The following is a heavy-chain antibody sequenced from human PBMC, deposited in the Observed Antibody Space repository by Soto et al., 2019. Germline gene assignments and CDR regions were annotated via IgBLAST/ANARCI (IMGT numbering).Heavy chain of an antibody. CDR1: GGSFSGYY. Sequence: PSETLALTCAVYGGSFSGYYWGWIRQPPGKGLEWIGEINHSGSTNYNPSLKSRVTISVDTSKNQFSLKLSSVTAADTAVYYCAELWFGESYWGQGTLVTGSS. CDR2: INHSGST. J-gene: IGHJ4*02. V-gene: IGHV4-34*01. D-gene: IGHD3-10*01. CDR3: AELWFGESY.